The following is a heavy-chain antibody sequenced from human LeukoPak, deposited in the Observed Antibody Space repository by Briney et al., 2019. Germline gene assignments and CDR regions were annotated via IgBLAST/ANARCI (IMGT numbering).Heavy chain of an antibody. Sequence: ASVKVSCKASGYTFTGYYMHWVRQAPGQGLEWMGSINPKSGETNYPRKFQGRVTMTSDTSISTAYMELSRLRSDDTAVYYCARDEILLWFGDLDYWGQGTLVTVSS. CDR3: ARDEILLWFGDLDY. V-gene: IGHV1-2*02. D-gene: IGHD3-10*01. J-gene: IGHJ4*02. CDR1: GYTFTGYY. CDR2: INPKSGET.